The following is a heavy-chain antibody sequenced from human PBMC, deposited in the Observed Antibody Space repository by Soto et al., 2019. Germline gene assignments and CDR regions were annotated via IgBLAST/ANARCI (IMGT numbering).Heavy chain of an antibody. D-gene: IGHD6-6*01. CDR1: GFTFSSYS. V-gene: IGHV3-21*01. CDR3: ARESEYSSSPYYFDY. Sequence: NPGGSLRLSCAASGFTFSSYSMNWVRQAPGKGLEWVSSISSSSSYIYYADSVKGRFTISRDNAKNSLYLQMNSLRAEDTAVYYCARESEYSSSPYYFDYWGQGTLVTVSS. CDR2: ISSSSSYI. J-gene: IGHJ4*02.